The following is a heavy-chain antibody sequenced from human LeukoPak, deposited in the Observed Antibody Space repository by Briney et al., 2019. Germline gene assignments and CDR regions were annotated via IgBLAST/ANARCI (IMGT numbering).Heavy chain of an antibody. J-gene: IGHJ4*02. CDR3: ARDPPPGRGYSGYDGDY. D-gene: IGHD5-12*01. Sequence: GASVKVSCKASGYTFTGYYMHWVRQAPGQGLEWMGWINPNSGGTNYAQKFQGRVTMTRDTSISTAYMELSRLRSDDTAVYYCARDPPPGRGYSGYDGDYWGQGTLVTVSS. CDR2: INPNSGGT. V-gene: IGHV1-2*02. CDR1: GYTFTGYY.